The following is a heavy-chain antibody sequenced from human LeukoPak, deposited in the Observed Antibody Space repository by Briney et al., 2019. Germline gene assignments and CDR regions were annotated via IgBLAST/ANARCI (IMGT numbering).Heavy chain of an antibody. CDR3: AGDRPEGYCSGGSCYPLSKDWYFDL. D-gene: IGHD2-15*01. CDR2: ISAYNGNT. J-gene: IGHJ2*01. V-gene: IGHV1-18*01. CDR1: GYTFTSYG. Sequence: ASVKVSCKASGYTFTSYGISWVRQAPGQGLEWMGWISAYNGNTNYAQKLQGRVTMTTDTSTSTAYMELRSLRSDDTAVYYCAGDRPEGYCSGGSCYPLSKDWYFDLWGRGTLVTVSS.